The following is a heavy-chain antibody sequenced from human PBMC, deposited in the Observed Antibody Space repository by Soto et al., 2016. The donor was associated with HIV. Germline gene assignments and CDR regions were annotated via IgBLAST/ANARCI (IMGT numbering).Heavy chain of an antibody. CDR2: IRRKTYGGTT. J-gene: IGHJ2*01. CDR1: GFTFGDYA. D-gene: IGHD5-12*01. CDR3: TRDRVLEGYITYWYFDL. Sequence: EAQLVESGGGLVQPGRSLRLSCTASGFTFGDYAMNWVRQAPGKGLEWVGFIRRKTYGGTTEYAASVKGRFTISRDDSKSITYLQMNSLKTEDTAVYYCTRDRVLEGYITYWYFDLWGRGTLVTVSS. V-gene: IGHV3-49*04.